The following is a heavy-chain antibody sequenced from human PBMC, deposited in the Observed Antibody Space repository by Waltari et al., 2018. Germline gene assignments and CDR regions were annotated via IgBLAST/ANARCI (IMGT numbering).Heavy chain of an antibody. D-gene: IGHD6-19*01. CDR1: GGSISSYY. CDR2: IYYSGST. CDR3: ASWVVRVFSWFDP. Sequence: QVQLQESGPGLVKPSETLSLTCTVSGGSISSYYWSWIRQPPGKGLAWIGYIYYSGSTNYNPTLKSRVTRSVDKAKNHFSLKLSSVTAADTAVYYGASWVVRVFSWFDPWGQGTLVTVSS. V-gene: IGHV4-59*12. J-gene: IGHJ5*02.